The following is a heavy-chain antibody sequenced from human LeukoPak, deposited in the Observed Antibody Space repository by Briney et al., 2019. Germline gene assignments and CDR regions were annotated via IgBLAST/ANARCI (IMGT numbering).Heavy chain of an antibody. CDR1: GGSISSGGYS. CDR3: ARAGDYGSGSYHYFDY. Sequence: SQTLSLTCAVSGGSISSGGYSWSWIRQPPGKGLEWIGYIYHSGSTYYNPSLKSRDTISVDRSKNQFSLKLSSVAAADTAVYYCARAGDYGSGSYHYFDYWGQGTLVTVSS. D-gene: IGHD3-10*01. V-gene: IGHV4-30-2*01. J-gene: IGHJ4*02. CDR2: IYHSGST.